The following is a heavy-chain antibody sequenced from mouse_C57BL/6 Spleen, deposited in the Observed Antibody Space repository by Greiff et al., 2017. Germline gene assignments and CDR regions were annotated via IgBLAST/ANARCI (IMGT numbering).Heavy chain of an antibody. J-gene: IGHJ3*01. Sequence: QVHVKQPGAELVKPGASVKLSCKASGYTFTSYWMHWVKQRPGQGLEWIGMIHPNSGSTNYNEKFKSKATLTVDKSSSTAYMQLSSLTSEDSAVYYCARRGGSSCEGFAYWGQGTLVTVAA. D-gene: IGHD1-1*01. V-gene: IGHV1-64*01. CDR3: ARRGGSSCEGFAY. CDR1: GYTFTSYW. CDR2: IHPNSGST.